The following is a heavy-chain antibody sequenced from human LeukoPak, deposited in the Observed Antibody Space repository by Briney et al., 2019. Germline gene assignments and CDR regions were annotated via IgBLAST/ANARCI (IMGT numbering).Heavy chain of an antibody. V-gene: IGHV1-69*06. CDR3: ARDNDSRDPPHFDY. J-gene: IGHJ4*02. CDR1: GGTFSNYA. Sequence: SVKVSCTASGGTFSNYAISWVRQAPGQGLEWMGGIIPIFGTANYAQKFRGRVTITADKSTRTAYMARSSLRSEDTAVYYCARDNDSRDPPHFDYRGQGTLVTVSS. CDR2: IIPIFGTA. D-gene: IGHD3-16*01.